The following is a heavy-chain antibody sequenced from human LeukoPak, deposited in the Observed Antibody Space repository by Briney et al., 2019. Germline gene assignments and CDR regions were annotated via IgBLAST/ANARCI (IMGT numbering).Heavy chain of an antibody. V-gene: IGHV3-48*01. D-gene: IGHD3-10*01. J-gene: IGHJ5*02. CDR3: ARDQYYYGSGSYYQFNWFDP. CDR1: GYTFTGYY. CDR2: ISSSSSTI. Sequence: SCKASGYTFTGYYMHWVRQAPGKGLEWVSYISSSSSTIYYADSVKGRFTISRDNAKNSLYLQMNSLRAEDTAVHYCARDQYYYGSGSYYQFNWFDPWGQGTLVTVSS.